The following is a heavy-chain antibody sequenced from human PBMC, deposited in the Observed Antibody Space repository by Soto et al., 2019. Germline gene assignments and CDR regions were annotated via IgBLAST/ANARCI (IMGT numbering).Heavy chain of an antibody. D-gene: IGHD5-18*01. CDR3: ARDRRIQLWTRGSRWYYGMHV. CDR1: GGSMSSSKW. V-gene: IGHV4-4*02. J-gene: IGHJ6*02. Sequence: SGALSVTWAVSGGSMSSSKWSSWVRQPPGKGLGCFGEIYHSGSTTHTPSLKSRVTISLDKSTNQFSLQLSSVPAADTAVYYCARDRRIQLWTRGSRWYYGMHVWGQGTTVTVSS. CDR2: IYHSGST.